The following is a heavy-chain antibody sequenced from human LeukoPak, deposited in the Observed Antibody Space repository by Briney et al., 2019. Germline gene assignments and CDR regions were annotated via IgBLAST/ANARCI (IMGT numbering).Heavy chain of an antibody. CDR1: GGSISNYY. CDR3: ARRNPYFYYMDV. V-gene: IGHV4-4*09. CDR2: IHPSGSA. J-gene: IGHJ6*03. Sequence: SETLSLTCTVSGGSISNYYWSWIRQSPAKGLEWIGYIHPSGSAFYNPSLESRVTISLDTSENHFSLNLRSVTAADTAVYYCARRNPYFYYMDVWGKGTTVTVSS.